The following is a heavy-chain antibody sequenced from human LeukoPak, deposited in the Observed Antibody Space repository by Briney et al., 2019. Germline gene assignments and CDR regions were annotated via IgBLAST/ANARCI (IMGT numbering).Heavy chain of an antibody. V-gene: IGHV4-34*01. CDR3: ARGDIKYYDFWSGYFETSYYFDY. D-gene: IGHD3-3*01. CDR2: INHSGST. Sequence: PSETLSLTCAVYGGSFSGYYWSWIRQPPGKGLEWIGEINHSGSTNYNPSLKSRVTISVDTSKNQFSLKLSSVTAADTAVYYCARGDIKYYDFWSGYFETSYYFDYWGQGTLVTVSS. CDR1: GGSFSGYY. J-gene: IGHJ4*02.